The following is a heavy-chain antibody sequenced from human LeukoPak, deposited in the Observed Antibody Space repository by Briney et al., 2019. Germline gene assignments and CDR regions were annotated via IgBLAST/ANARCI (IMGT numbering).Heavy chain of an antibody. D-gene: IGHD2-15*01. CDR1: GGSISSGSYY. CDR2: IYMGRTT. CDR3: ARDPRWELLKGGAFDI. J-gene: IGHJ3*02. V-gene: IGHV4-61*02. Sequence: SETLSLTSIVSGGSISSGSYYWSWIREPAGKGLEWIGRIYMGRTTNYNPSLKSPVTISVDTSQTQFSLKLSSVTAANTAVYYCARDPRWELLKGGAFDIWGQGTMVTVSS.